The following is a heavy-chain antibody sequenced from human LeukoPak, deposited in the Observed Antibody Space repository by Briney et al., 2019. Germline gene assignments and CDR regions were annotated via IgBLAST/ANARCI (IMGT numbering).Heavy chain of an antibody. J-gene: IGHJ4*02. D-gene: IGHD5-12*01. CDR2: ISNDGSNQ. Sequence: PGGSLRLSCAASGFTFSSYGMHWVRQAPGKGLEWVAVISNDGSNQYYADSVKGRFTISRDNSKNTLYLQMNSLRPEDTAVYYCAKPLVATNIFDYWGQGTLVTVSS. CDR1: GFTFSSYG. V-gene: IGHV3-30*18. CDR3: AKPLVATNIFDY.